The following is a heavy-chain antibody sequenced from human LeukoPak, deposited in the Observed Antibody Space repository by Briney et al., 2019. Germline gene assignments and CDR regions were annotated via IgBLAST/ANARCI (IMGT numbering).Heavy chain of an antibody. Sequence: PGESLRLSCAASGFTFSSYGMNWVCHAPGPGLDLESYSSNSGNTIYYADSVKGRFTIYRDSAKNSLYLQMNSLRAEDTAVYYCARVFSNPTGNDYWGQGTLVTVSS. V-gene: IGHV3-48*03. D-gene: IGHD1-1*01. CDR2: SSNSGNTI. J-gene: IGHJ4*02. CDR1: GFTFSSYG. CDR3: ARVFSNPTGNDY.